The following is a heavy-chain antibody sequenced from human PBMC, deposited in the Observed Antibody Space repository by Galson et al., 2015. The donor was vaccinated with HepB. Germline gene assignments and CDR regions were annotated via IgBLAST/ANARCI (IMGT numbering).Heavy chain of an antibody. CDR2: ISYDGSNK. CDR3: ARVPSTLYSSGWYGD. D-gene: IGHD6-19*01. Sequence: SLRLSCAASGFTFSSYAMHWVRQAPGKGLEWVAVISYDGSNKYYADSVKGRFTISRDNSKNTLYLQMNSLRAEDTAVYYCARVPSTLYSSGWYGDWGQGTLVTVSS. CDR1: GFTFSSYA. V-gene: IGHV3-30-3*01. J-gene: IGHJ4*02.